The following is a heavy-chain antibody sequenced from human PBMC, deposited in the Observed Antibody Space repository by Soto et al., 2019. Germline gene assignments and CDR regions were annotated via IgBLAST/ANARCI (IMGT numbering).Heavy chain of an antibody. CDR2: IDKVGTDS. D-gene: IGHD3-10*01. J-gene: IGHJ6*03. V-gene: IGHV3-74*01. CDR1: EFTFRVSW. CDR3: ARGWFGPDV. Sequence: EVQLVESGGGLVQPGGSLRLSCEASEFTFRVSWVHWVRQAPGKGLVWVSGIDKVGTDSTYADSVKGRFTSSRDNAKNTVYLQMNSLRVEDTAVYYCARGWFGPDVWGKGTTVTVSS.